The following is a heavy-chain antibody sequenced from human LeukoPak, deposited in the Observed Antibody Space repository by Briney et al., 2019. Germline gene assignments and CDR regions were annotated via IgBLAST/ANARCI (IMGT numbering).Heavy chain of an antibody. V-gene: IGHV1-2*02. CDR1: GYTFTGYY. Sequence: ASVKVSCKASGYTFTGYYMHWVRQAPGQGLEWMGWINPNSGGTNYAQKFQGRVTMTRDTSISTAYMELSRLRSDDTAVYYCVRDHSSGWYPPGTFDYWGQGTLVTVSS. D-gene: IGHD6-19*01. CDR3: VRDHSSGWYPPGTFDY. J-gene: IGHJ4*02. CDR2: INPNSGGT.